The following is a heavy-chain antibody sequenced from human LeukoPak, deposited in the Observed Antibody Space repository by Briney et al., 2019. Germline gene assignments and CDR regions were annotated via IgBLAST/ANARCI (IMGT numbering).Heavy chain of an antibody. J-gene: IGHJ4*02. CDR1: GFTFSSYA. V-gene: IGHV3-30-3*01. CDR3: VRDAGGY. Sequence: GRSLRLSCAASGFTFSSYAIHWVRQAPGKGLEWVAVISYDGSNKYYADSVKGRFTISRDNSKNTLYLQMNSLRTEDTGVYFCVRDAGGYWGQGTLVTVSS. D-gene: IGHD1-14*01. CDR2: ISYDGSNK.